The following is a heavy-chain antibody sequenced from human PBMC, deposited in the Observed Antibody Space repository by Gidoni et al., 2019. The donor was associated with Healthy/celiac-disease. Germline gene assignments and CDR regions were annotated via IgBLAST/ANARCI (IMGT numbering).Heavy chain of an antibody. Sequence: QITLKESGPTLVKPTQTLTLTCTFSGFSLSTSGVGVGWISQPPGKALEWLALTYWNDEKRYSPSLKSRLTITKDTSKNQVVLTMTNMDPVDTATYYCAHADCSSTSCLRTHGYYYYYGMDVWGQGTTVTVSS. CDR1: GFSLSTSGVG. V-gene: IGHV2-5*01. J-gene: IGHJ6*02. CDR3: AHADCSSTSCLRTHGYYYYYGMDV. D-gene: IGHD2-2*01. CDR2: TYWNDEK.